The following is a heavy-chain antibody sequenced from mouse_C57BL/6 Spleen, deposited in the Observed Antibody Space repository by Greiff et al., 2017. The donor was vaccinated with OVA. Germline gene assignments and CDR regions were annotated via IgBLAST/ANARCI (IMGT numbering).Heavy chain of an antibody. CDR3: TRDRPSYDYDTFAY. CDR1: GFTFSSYA. CDR2: ISSGGGYI. J-gene: IGHJ3*01. V-gene: IGHV5-9-1*02. D-gene: IGHD2-4*01. Sequence: EVKLMESGEGLVKPGGSLKLSCAASGFTFSSYAMSWVRQTPEKRLEWVAYISSGGGYIYYADTVKGRFTITRDNARNTLYLQMSSLKSDDTAMYYCTRDRPSYDYDTFAYWGQGTLVTVSA.